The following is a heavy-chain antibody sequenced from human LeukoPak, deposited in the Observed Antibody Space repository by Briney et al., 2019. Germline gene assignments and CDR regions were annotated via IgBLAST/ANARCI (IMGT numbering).Heavy chain of an antibody. CDR2: INAGNGNT. V-gene: IGHV1-3*01. CDR3: ARDSTIAAVGDFDY. J-gene: IGHJ4*02. D-gene: IGHD6-13*01. Sequence: GASVKVSCKASGYTFTSYAMHWVRQSPGQRLEWMRWINAGNGNTKYSQNFQGRVTIIRDTSASTAYMELSSLRSEDTALYYCARDSTIAAVGDFDYWRQGTLVTVSS. CDR1: GYTFTSYA.